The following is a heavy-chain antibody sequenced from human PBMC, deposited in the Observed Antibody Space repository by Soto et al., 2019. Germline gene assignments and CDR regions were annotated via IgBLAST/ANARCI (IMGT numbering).Heavy chain of an antibody. Sequence: PSETLSLTCTVSGGTISSYYWSWIRQPPGKGLEWIGYIYYSGSTNYNPSLKSRVTISVDTSKNQFSLKLSSVTAADTAVYYCARITYYDFWSGYYPLDYWGQGTLVTVSS. D-gene: IGHD3-3*01. CDR1: GGTISSYY. CDR2: IYYSGST. V-gene: IGHV4-59*08. CDR3: ARITYYDFWSGYYPLDY. J-gene: IGHJ4*02.